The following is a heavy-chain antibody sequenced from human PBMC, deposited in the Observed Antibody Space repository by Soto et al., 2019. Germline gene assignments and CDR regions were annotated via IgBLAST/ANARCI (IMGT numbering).Heavy chain of an antibody. Sequence: GGSLRLSCAASGFMFDDFGLSWVRQARGKGLEWVSGITWNSGSTGYADSVKGRFTISRDNAKNSLYLQMDSLRAEDTAFYYCARDGGVAVAVDAFDIWGQGTMVTVSS. V-gene: IGHV3-20*04. CDR1: GFMFDDFG. D-gene: IGHD6-19*01. CDR2: ITWNSGST. J-gene: IGHJ3*02. CDR3: ARDGGVAVAVDAFDI.